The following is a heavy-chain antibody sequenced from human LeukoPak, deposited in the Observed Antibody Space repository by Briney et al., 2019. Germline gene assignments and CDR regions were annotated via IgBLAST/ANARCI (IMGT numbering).Heavy chain of an antibody. D-gene: IGHD7-27*01. J-gene: IGHJ4*02. CDR3: ARAPPGDSPDY. CDR2: IWYDGSNK. V-gene: IGHV3-33*01. Sequence: GGSLRLSCAASGFTFSSYGMHWVRQAPGKGLEWVAVIWYDGSNKYYADSVKGRFTIYRDNSKNTLYLQMNSLRAEDTAVYYCARAPPGDSPDYWGQGTLVTVSS. CDR1: GFTFSSYG.